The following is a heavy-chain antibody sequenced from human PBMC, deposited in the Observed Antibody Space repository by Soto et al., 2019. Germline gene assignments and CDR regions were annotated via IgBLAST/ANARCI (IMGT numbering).Heavy chain of an antibody. CDR1: GGSISSSSYY. CDR3: ARHYYIWGSYRSIIWFDP. D-gene: IGHD3-16*02. CDR2: INYSRTT. J-gene: IGHJ5*02. Sequence: PSETLSLTCTVSGGSISSSSYYWGWIRQPKGKGLEWIGSINYSRTTYYNPSHKSRTTITENTTNNQYSLKLSSVTVADTAVYYCARHYYIWGSYRSIIWFDPWGQGTLVTVSS. V-gene: IGHV4-39*01.